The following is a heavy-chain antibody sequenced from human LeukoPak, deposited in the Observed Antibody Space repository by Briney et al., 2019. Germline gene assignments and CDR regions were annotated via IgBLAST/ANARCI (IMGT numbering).Heavy chain of an antibody. J-gene: IGHJ4*02. Sequence: SQTLSLTCTVSGGSINSGNYYWSWIRQPAGKGLDWIGRIYISGTTNYNPSLKSRVTISVDTSKNQFSLKLSSVTAADTAIYYCAKSFSETERATITAYWGQGTLVTVSS. CDR3: AKSFSETERATITAY. D-gene: IGHD5-24*01. CDR1: GGSINSGNYY. V-gene: IGHV4-61*02. CDR2: IYISGTT.